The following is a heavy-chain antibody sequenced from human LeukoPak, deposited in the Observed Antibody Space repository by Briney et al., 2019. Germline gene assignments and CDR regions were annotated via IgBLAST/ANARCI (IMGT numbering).Heavy chain of an antibody. D-gene: IGHD5-18*01. CDR1: GFTFSSYS. V-gene: IGHV3-48*01. Sequence: GGSLRLSCAASGFTFSSYSMNWVRQAPGKGLEWVSYISSSSSTIYYADSVKGRFTISRDNAKNSLYLQMNSLRAEDTAVYYCARDLEWGTAMVNPTGYWGQGTLVTVSS. J-gene: IGHJ4*02. CDR2: ISSSSSTI. CDR3: ARDLEWGTAMVNPTGY.